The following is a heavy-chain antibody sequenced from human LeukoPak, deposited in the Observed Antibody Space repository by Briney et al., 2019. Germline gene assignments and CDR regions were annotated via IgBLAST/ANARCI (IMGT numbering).Heavy chain of an antibody. CDR3: ARGVGVAVPFGYYYYMDV. J-gene: IGHJ6*03. D-gene: IGHD2-15*01. CDR2: ISAYNGNT. CDR1: GYTFTSYG. Sequence: ASVKVSCKASGYTFTSYGISWVRQAPGQGLEWMGWISAYNGNTNYAQKLQGRVTMTTDTSTSTAYMELRSLRSDDTAVYYCARGVGVAVPFGYYYYMDVWGKRTTVTISS. V-gene: IGHV1-18*01.